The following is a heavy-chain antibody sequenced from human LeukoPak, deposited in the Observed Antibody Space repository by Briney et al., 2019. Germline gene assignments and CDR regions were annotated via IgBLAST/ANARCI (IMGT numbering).Heavy chain of an antibody. D-gene: IGHD1-14*01. CDR2: IIPIFGIA. CDR3: APYGTTGNWFDP. CDR1: GGTFSSYA. J-gene: IGHJ5*02. V-gene: IGHV1-69*04. Sequence: SVKVSYKASGGTFSSYAISWVRQAPGQGLEWMGRIIPIFGIANYAQKFQGRVTITADKSTSTAYMELSSLRSEDTAVYYCAPYGTTGNWFDPWGQGTLVTVSS.